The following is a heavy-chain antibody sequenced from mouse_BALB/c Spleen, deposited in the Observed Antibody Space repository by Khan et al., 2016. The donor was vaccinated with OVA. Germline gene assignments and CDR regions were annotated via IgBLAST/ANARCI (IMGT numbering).Heavy chain of an antibody. CDR3: ARIKKIVTTYFDY. Sequence: QVQLQQSGAELVKAGASVKMSCKASGYTFTSYWMHWVKQRPGQGLEWFAETNPTNGRPYYNEKFKSKATLTVDKSSSTAYMLISSPTFEDSAVYYCARIKKIVTTYFDYWGQGTTLTVSS. CDR1: GYTFTSYW. J-gene: IGHJ2*01. D-gene: IGHD2-5*01. CDR2: TNPTNGRP. V-gene: IGHV1S81*02.